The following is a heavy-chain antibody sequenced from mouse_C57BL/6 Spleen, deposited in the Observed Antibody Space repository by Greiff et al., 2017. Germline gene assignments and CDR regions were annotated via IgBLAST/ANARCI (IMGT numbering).Heavy chain of an antibody. Sequence: VQVLQSGAELVKPGASVKLSCKASGYTFTEYTIHWVKQRSGQGLEWIGWFYPGSGSIKYNEKFKDKATLTADKSSSTAYMELSRLTSEDSAVYFWARHEETGLYFDDWGKGTTLTVSS. CDR1: GYTFTEYT. D-gene: IGHD4-1*01. CDR2: FYPGSGSI. CDR3: ARHEETGLYFDD. J-gene: IGHJ2*01. V-gene: IGHV1-62-2*01.